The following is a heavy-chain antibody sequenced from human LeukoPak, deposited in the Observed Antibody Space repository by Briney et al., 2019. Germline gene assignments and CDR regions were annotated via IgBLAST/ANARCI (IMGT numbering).Heavy chain of an antibody. Sequence: GGSLRLSCTASGVTLGDDAMCWGRQAPAPGLEWVGFIRSKAYGGTTEYAASVKGRFTISRDDSKSIAYLQMNSLKTEDTAVYYCTLPGYYFDYWGQGTLVTVSS. D-gene: IGHD3-10*01. V-gene: IGHV3-49*04. J-gene: IGHJ4*02. CDR3: TLPGYYFDY. CDR2: IRSKAYGGTT. CDR1: GVTLGDDA.